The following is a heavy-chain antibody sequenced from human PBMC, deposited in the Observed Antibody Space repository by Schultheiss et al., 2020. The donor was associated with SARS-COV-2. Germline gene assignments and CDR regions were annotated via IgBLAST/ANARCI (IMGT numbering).Heavy chain of an antibody. CDR1: GGSISSSSYY. CDR2: IYTSGST. V-gene: IGHV4-39*07. CDR3: ARGRTRRDIVGVPAPIRGRRGHYYYYMDV. Sequence: SETLSLTCTVSGGSISSSSYYWGWISQPPGKGLEWIGSIYTSGSTNYNPSLKSRVTMSVDTSKNQFSLKLSSVTAADTAVYYCARGRTRRDIVGVPAPIRGRRGHYYYYMDVWGKGTTVTVSS. J-gene: IGHJ6*03. D-gene: IGHD2-2*02.